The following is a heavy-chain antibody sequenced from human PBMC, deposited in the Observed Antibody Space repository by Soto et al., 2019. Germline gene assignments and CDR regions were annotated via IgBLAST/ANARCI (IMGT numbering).Heavy chain of an antibody. CDR2: IRSKANSYAT. V-gene: IGHV3-73*01. J-gene: IGHJ4*02. CDR1: GFIFSGSA. CDR3: TRVYYSSGYSLHY. D-gene: IGHD3-22*01. Sequence: GGSLRLSCAASGFIFSGSAMHWVRQASGKGLEWVGRIRSKANSYATAYAASVKGRFAISRDDSKNTAYLQMNSLKTEDTAVYYCTRVYYSSGYSLHYWGQGTLVTVSS.